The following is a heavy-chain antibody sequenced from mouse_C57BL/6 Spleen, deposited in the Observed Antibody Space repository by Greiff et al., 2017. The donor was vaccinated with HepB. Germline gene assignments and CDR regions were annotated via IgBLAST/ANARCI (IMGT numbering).Heavy chain of an antibody. V-gene: IGHV1-59*01. J-gene: IGHJ1*03. CDR2: TDPSDSYT. D-gene: IGHD2-4*01. Sequence: QVQLQQPGAELVRPGTSVKLSCKASGYTFTSYWMHWVKQRPGQGLEWIGVTDPSDSYTNYNQKFKGKATWTVDTSSSTAYMQLSSLTSEDSAVYYCARRGIYYEYDGGWYFDVWGTGTTVTVSS. CDR1: GYTFTSYW. CDR3: ARRGIYYEYDGGWYFDV.